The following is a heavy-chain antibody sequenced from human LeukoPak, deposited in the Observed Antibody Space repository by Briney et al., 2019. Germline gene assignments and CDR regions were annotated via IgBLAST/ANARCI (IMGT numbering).Heavy chain of an antibody. CDR2: INRISNII. CDR1: GFTFSGYS. D-gene: IGHD4-17*01. V-gene: IGHV3-48*02. Sequence: PGRSLTPSCAPSGFTFSGYSMNWVRQAPGKGLEWVSYINRISNIIDYADSVKGRFTISTDNAKNSLYLQMNSLRDEDTAVYYCARDRDYAFDYWGQGTLVTVSS. J-gene: IGHJ4*02. CDR3: ARDRDYAFDY.